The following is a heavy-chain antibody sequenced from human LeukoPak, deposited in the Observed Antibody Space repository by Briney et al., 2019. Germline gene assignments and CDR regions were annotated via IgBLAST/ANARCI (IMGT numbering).Heavy chain of an antibody. J-gene: IGHJ6*04. D-gene: IGHD7-27*01. CDR1: GFTFGDYA. Sequence: GGSLRLSCAASGFTFGDYAMHWVRQAPGKGLEWVSLISGGGGSTYYADSVKGRFTISRDNSKNSLYLQMNSLRTEDTALYYCAKDFANWVLMDVWGKGTPVTVSS. V-gene: IGHV3-43*02. CDR2: ISGGGGST. CDR3: AKDFANWVLMDV.